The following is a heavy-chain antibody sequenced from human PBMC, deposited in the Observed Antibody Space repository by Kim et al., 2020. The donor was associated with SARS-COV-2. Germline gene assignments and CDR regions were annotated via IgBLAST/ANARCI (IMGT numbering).Heavy chain of an antibody. J-gene: IGHJ3*02. V-gene: IGHV1-69*13. D-gene: IGHD3-22*01. CDR3: ARTHGYYDSSGYYPDAFDI. Sequence: SVKVSCKASGGTFSSYAISWVRQAPGQGLEWMGGIIPIFGTANYAQKFQGRVTITADESTSTAYMELSSLRSEDTAVYYCARTHGYYDSSGYYPDAFDIWGQGTMVTVSS. CDR2: IIPIFGTA. CDR1: GGTFSSYA.